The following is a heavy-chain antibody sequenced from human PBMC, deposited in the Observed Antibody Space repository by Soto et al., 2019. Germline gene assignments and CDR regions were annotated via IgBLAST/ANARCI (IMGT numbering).Heavy chain of an antibody. V-gene: IGHV1-2*02. CDR1: GYIFTGYY. J-gene: IGHJ4*02. D-gene: IGHD2-2*01. CDR3: ARASKSAAPAPYYFES. CDR2: INPNSGDT. Sequence: ASVKVSCKASGYIFTGYYLHWVRQAPGQGLECMGWINPNSGDTKYAQKFQGRVTMTSDTSISTAYMDLSRLISDDTAVYYCARASKSAAPAPYYFESWGQGTLVIGSS.